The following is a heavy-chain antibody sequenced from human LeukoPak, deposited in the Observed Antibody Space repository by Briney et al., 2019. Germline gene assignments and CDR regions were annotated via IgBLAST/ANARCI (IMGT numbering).Heavy chain of an antibody. CDR2: IYSDGRT. CDR3: ARESNSGYYLSY. J-gene: IGHJ4*02. Sequence: GGSLRLSCAASGFTVSANYMTWVRQAPGKGLEWVSTIYSDGRTYYADSVKGRFTISRDNSKNTLYLQMNSLRVEDTALFYCARESNSGYYLSYWGQETLVTVSS. D-gene: IGHD3-22*01. CDR1: GFTVSANY. V-gene: IGHV3-66*01.